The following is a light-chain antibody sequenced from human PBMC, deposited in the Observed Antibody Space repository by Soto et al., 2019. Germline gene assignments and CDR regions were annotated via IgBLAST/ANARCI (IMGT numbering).Light chain of an antibody. Sequence: IQMTQSPSTLSASVGDGVTITCRASQGISSYLAWYHQKPGKAPKLLIYAASTLQSGVPSRFSGSGSGTDFTLTISCLQSEDFATYYCQQYYSYPITFGQGTRLEIK. CDR3: QQYYSYPIT. CDR1: QGISSY. V-gene: IGKV1-8*01. CDR2: AAS. J-gene: IGKJ5*01.